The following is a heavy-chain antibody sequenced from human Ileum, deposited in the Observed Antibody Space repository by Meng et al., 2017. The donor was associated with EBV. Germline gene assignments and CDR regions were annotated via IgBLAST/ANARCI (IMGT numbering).Heavy chain of an antibody. J-gene: IGHJ4*02. V-gene: IGHV4-4*02. D-gene: IGHD1-14*01. CDR1: GGSISSSNW. Sequence: VRLTQAGPGRVKPSRPLYPTCAVSGGSISSSNWRSWVRQPPGKGLEWIGKIYHSGITIYNPSLKSRVTMSVDNSKNQFSLKLNSMTAADTAVYYCARDPTGGEDHQRVWGQGTLVTVSS. CDR3: ARDPTGGEDHQRV. CDR2: IYHSGIT.